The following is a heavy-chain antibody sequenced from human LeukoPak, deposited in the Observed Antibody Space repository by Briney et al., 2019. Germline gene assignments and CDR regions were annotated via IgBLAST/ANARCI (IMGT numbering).Heavy chain of an antibody. CDR1: GFTFGDYA. V-gene: IGHV3-49*04. Sequence: PGGSLRLSCTASGFTFGDYAMSWVRQAPGKGLEWVGFIRSKAYGGTTEYAASVKGRFTISRDDSKSIAYLQMNSLKTEDTAVYYCTRGGADCSSTSCYVNDAFDIWGQGTMVTVSS. D-gene: IGHD2-2*01. CDR2: IRSKAYGGTT. J-gene: IGHJ3*02. CDR3: TRGGADCSSTSCYVNDAFDI.